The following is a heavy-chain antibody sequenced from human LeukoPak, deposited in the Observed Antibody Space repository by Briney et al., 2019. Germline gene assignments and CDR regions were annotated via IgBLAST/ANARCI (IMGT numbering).Heavy chain of an antibody. CDR2: IYPSDSDT. V-gene: IGHV5-51*01. D-gene: IGHD3-10*01. CDR3: ASPIGGHGMDV. J-gene: IGHJ6*02. Sequence: GESLKISCKGSGYSFPSYWIGWVLQMPGKGLEWMGIIYPSDSDTRYSPSFQGQVTISADKSINTAYLQWSSLKVSDTAMYYCASPIGGHGMDVWGQGTTVTVSS. CDR1: GYSFPSYW.